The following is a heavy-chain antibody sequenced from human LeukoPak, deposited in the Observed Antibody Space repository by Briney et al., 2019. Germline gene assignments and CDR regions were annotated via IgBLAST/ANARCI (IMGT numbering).Heavy chain of an antibody. J-gene: IGHJ4*02. CDR3: VIRGSTVVTPGYFDY. D-gene: IGHD4-23*01. CDR2: IIPIFGTA. Sequence: GASVKVSCKASGGTFSSYAISWVRQAPGQGLEWMGGIIPIFGTANYAQKFQGRVTITADESTSTAYMELSSLRSEDTAVYYCVIRGSTVVTPGYFDYWGQGTLVTVSS. V-gene: IGHV1-69*13. CDR1: GGTFSSYA.